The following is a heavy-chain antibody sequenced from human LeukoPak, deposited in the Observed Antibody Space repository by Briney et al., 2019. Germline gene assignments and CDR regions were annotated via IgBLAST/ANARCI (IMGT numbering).Heavy chain of an antibody. Sequence: SETLSLTCTVSGGSISSSSYYWGWIRQPPGKGLEWIGSIYYSGSTYYNPSLKSRVTISVDTSKNQFSLKLSSVTAADTAVYYCARGCCSSTSCYPGCYWGQGTLVTVSS. CDR2: IYYSGST. V-gene: IGHV4-39*01. D-gene: IGHD2-2*01. CDR3: ARGCCSSTSCYPGCY. J-gene: IGHJ4*02. CDR1: GGSISSSSYY.